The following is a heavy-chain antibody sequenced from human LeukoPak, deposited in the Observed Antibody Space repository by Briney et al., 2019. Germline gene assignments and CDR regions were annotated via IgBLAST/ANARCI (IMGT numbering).Heavy chain of an antibody. CDR2: ISSSSSTI. J-gene: IGHJ4*02. CDR3: ARDSPDSSGWSNFDY. D-gene: IGHD6-19*01. V-gene: IGHV3-48*04. Sequence: GGSLRLSCAASGFTFSSYSMNWVRQAPGKGLEWVSYISSSSSTIYYADSVKGRFTISRDNAKNSLYLQMNSLRAEDTAVYYCARDSPDSSGWSNFDYWGQGTLVTVSS. CDR1: GFTFSSYS.